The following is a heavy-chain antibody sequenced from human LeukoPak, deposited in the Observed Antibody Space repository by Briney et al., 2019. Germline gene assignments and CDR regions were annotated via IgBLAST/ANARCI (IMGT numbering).Heavy chain of an antibody. CDR2: ISAYNGNT. CDR1: GYTFTSYG. V-gene: IGHV1-18*01. D-gene: IGHD3-3*01. CDR3: ATSVGGYDFTYYFDY. Sequence: ASVKVSCKASGYTFTSYGISWVRQAPGQGLEWMGWISAYNGNTNYVQKLQGRVTMTTDTSTSTAYMELRSLRSDDTAVYYCATSVGGYDFTYYFDYWGQGTLVTVSS. J-gene: IGHJ4*02.